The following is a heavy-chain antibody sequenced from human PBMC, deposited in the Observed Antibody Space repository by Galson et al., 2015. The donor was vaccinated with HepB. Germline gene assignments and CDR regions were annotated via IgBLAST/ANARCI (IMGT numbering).Heavy chain of an antibody. J-gene: IGHJ6*02. CDR2: IWYDGSNK. Sequence: SLRLTCAASGFTFSSYSMNWVRQAPGKGLEWVAVIWYDGSNKYYADSVKGRFTISRDNSKNTLYLQMNSLRAEDTAVYYCAKELVVRGGYYYYGMDVWGQGTTVTVSS. D-gene: IGHD3-10*01. V-gene: IGHV3-33*06. CDR3: AKELVVRGGYYYYGMDV. CDR1: GFTFSSYS.